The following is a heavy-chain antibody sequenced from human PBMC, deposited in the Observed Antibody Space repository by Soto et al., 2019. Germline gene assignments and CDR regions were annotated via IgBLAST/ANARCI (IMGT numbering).Heavy chain of an antibody. CDR1: GGSISSYY. V-gene: IGHV4-59*08. CDR2: IYYSGST. D-gene: IGHD6-6*01. CDR3: ARSPAYSSSYFDY. J-gene: IGHJ4*02. Sequence: SETLSLTCTVSGGSISSYYWSWIRQPPGKGLEWIGYIYYSGSTNYNPSLKSRVTISVDTSKNQFSLKLSSVTAADTAVYYCARSPAYSSSYFDYWGQGTLVTVSS.